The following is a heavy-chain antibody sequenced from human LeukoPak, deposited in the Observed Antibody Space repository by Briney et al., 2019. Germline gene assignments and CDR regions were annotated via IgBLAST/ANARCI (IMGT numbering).Heavy chain of an antibody. V-gene: IGHV7-4-1*02. J-gene: IGHJ4*02. CDR3: AREIHDYGGAFDY. CDR2: INTKTGNP. Sequence: ASVKVSCKASGYSFTNYAMNWMRQAPGQGLEWMGWINTKTGNPTYAQGFTGRFVFSLDTSVSTAYLQISSLEAEDSAVYYCAREIHDYGGAFDYWGQGTLVTVSS. CDR1: GYSFTNYA. D-gene: IGHD4-23*01.